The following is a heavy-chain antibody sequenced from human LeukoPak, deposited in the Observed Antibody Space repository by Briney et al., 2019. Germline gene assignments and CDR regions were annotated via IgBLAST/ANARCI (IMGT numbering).Heavy chain of an antibody. J-gene: IGHJ4*02. V-gene: IGHV1-24*01. CDR1: GYTLTELS. D-gene: IGHD6-6*01. CDR2: FDPEDGET. Sequence: ASVKVSCKVSGYTLTELSMHWVRQAPGKGLEWMGGFDPEDGETIYAQKFQGRVTMTEDTSTDTAYMGLSSLRSEDTAVYYCATSYPSSEVALYDYWGQGTLVTVSS. CDR3: ATSYPSSEVALYDY.